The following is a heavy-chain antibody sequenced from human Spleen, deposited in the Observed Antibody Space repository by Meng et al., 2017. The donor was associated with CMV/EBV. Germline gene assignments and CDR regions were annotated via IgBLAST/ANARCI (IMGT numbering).Heavy chain of an antibody. J-gene: IGHJ5*02. D-gene: IGHD6-19*01. V-gene: IGHV1-2*02. CDR1: GYPFTGCE. CDR3: ARDLAAVAGTFRWFDP. CDR2: INPTSGGP. Sequence: GYPFTGCEMHWVRQAPGQGLELIAWINPTSGGPNYAQKFQGRVTMTRDTSISTACRELCRLRSDDTAVYDCARDLAAVAGTFRWFDPWGQGTLVTVSS.